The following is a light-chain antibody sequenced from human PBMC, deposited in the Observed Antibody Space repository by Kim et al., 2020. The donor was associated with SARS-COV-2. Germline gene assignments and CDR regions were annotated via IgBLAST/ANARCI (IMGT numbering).Light chain of an antibody. CDR1: QSVSSY. J-gene: IGKJ5*01. CDR2: GAS. CDR3: QQYNNWPPIT. Sequence: EMVMTQSPATLSVSPGERATLSCRASQSVSSYLAWYRQKPGQAPRLLIYGASTRATGIPARFSGSGSGTEFTLTISSLQSEDFAVYYCQQYNNWPPITFGQGTRLEIK. V-gene: IGKV3-15*01.